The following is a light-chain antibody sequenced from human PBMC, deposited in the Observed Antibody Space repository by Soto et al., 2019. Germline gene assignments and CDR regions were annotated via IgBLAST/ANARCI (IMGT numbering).Light chain of an antibody. CDR3: AAWDDSLNGHYV. J-gene: IGLJ1*01. V-gene: IGLV1-44*01. Sequence: QSVLTQPPSASGTPGQRVTISCSGSRSNIGSNTVNWYQHLPGTAPKLLIYSDNQRPSGVPDRFSGSKSGTSASLAISGLQSEDEADYYCAAWDDSLNGHYVFGTGTKLTVL. CDR1: RSNIGSNT. CDR2: SDN.